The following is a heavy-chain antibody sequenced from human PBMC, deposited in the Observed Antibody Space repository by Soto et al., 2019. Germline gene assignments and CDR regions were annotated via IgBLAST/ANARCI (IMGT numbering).Heavy chain of an antibody. CDR3: AKNGQPPYYYYGMDV. D-gene: IGHD2-8*01. CDR1: GYTFSRYG. V-gene: IGHV1-18*01. CDR2: ISGYNGDT. J-gene: IGHJ6*02. Sequence: QGQLVQSGAEVKKPGASVKVSCKASGYTFSRYGISWVRQAPGQGLEWMGWISGYNGDTKYAQKFQGRVTMTVDTSTSTAYMELRSLTSDDTAVYYCAKNGQPPYYYYGMDVWGQGTTVGAS.